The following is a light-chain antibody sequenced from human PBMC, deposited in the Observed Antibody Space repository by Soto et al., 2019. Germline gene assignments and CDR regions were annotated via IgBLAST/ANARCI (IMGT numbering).Light chain of an antibody. J-gene: IGLJ2*01. CDR1: NYHRGYA. V-gene: IGLV4-69*01. Sequence: QLVLTQSPSASASLGASVKFTCTLSNYHRGYAIAWHQQQPEKGPRYLMKVNSDGSHNKGDGIPDRFSGSSSGAERYLTISSLQSEDEADYYCQTWDSGIVVFGVGTKVTVL. CDR2: VNSDGSH. CDR3: QTWDSGIVV.